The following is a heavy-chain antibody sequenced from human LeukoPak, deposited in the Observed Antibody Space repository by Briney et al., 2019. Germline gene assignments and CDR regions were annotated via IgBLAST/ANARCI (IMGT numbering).Heavy chain of an antibody. Sequence: GGSLRLSCAASGFTFSSFWMSWVRQAPGKGLEWVANIKQDGREKYYVDSVKGRFTISRDNAKNSLYLQMNSLRAADTAVYYCARDFPLSMIYCSGGSCSFDYWGQGTLVTVSS. V-gene: IGHV3-7*01. J-gene: IGHJ4*02. D-gene: IGHD2-15*01. CDR2: IKQDGREK. CDR1: GFTFSSFW. CDR3: ARDFPLSMIYCSGGSCSFDY.